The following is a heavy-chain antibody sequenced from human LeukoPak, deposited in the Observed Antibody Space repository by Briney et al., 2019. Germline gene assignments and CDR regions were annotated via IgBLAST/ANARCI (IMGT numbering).Heavy chain of an antibody. CDR1: GGSISSYY. CDR2: IYTSGST. D-gene: IGHD3-10*01. CDR3: ARHTSEWFGELSGPDAFDI. V-gene: IGHV4-4*07. J-gene: IGHJ3*02. Sequence: SETLSLTCTVSGGSISSYYWSWIRQPAGKGLEWIGRIYTSGSTKYNPSLTSRVTMSVDASKNQFSLRLSSVTAADTAVYYCARHTSEWFGELSGPDAFDIWGQGTMVTVSS.